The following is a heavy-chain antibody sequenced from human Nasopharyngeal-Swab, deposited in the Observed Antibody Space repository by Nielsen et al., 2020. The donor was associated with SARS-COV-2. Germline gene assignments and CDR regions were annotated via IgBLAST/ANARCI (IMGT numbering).Heavy chain of an antibody. J-gene: IGHJ4*02. CDR2: INSDGSST. V-gene: IGHV3-74*01. CDR1: GITFSSYW. D-gene: IGHD4-23*01. Sequence: GESLKISCVASGITFSSYWMHWVRQAPGKGLVWVSHINSDGSSTSYADSVKGRFTISRDNAKNTLYLQMNSLRADDTAVYYCARIPLSTTVVYDTFDYWGQGTRVTVSS. CDR3: ARIPLSTTVVYDTFDY.